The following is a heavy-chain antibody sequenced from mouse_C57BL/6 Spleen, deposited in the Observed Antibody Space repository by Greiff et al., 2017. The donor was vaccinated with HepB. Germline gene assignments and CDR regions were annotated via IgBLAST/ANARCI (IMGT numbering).Heavy chain of an antibody. CDR1: GYTFTGYW. CDR2: ILPGSGST. Sequence: QVQLKESGAELMKPGASVKLSCKATGYTFTGYWIEWVKQRPGHGLEWIGEILPGSGSTNYNEKFKGKATFTADTASNTAYMQLSSLTTEDSAIYYCARRQNYGNSPWFAYWGQGPLVTVSA. CDR3: ARRQNYGNSPWFAY. J-gene: IGHJ3*01. V-gene: IGHV1-9*01. D-gene: IGHD2-1*01.